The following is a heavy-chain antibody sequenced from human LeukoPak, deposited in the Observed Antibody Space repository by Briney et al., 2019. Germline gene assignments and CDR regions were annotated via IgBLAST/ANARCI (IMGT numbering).Heavy chain of an antibody. CDR3: ARETTTVTSYYYYYMDV. CDR2: IKEDGGEK. Sequence: PGGSLRLSCAASGFTFSSYWMSWVRQAPGKGLEWVANIKEDGGEKYYVDSVKGRFTISRDNAKNSLYLQMNSLRAGDTAVYYCARETTTVTSYYYYYMDVWGKGTTVTVSS. V-gene: IGHV3-7*01. D-gene: IGHD4-17*01. J-gene: IGHJ6*03. CDR1: GFTFSSYW.